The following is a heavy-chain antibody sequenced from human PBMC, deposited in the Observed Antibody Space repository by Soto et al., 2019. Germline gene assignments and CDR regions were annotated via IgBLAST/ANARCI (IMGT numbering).Heavy chain of an antibody. J-gene: IGHJ5*02. CDR2: IYYSGST. CDR3: AREKSAITIFGVVTTQNWFDP. CDR1: GGSISSGGYY. Sequence: SETLSLTCTVSGGSISSGGYYWSWIRQHPGKGLECIGYIYYSGSTYYNPSLKSRVTISVDTSKNQFSLKLSSVTAADTAVYYCAREKSAITIFGVVTTQNWFDPWGQGTLVTVSS. D-gene: IGHD3-3*01. V-gene: IGHV4-31*03.